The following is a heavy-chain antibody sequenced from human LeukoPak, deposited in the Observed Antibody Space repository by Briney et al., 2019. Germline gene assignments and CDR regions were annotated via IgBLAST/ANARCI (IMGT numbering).Heavy chain of an antibody. V-gene: IGHV1-3*01. Sequence: GASVKVSCKASGYIFTSYVMHWVRQAPGQRLEWMGWINAGNGNTKYSQKFQGRVTITRDTSASTAYMELSSLRSEDTAVYYCARDLRRITMVRGVIGLNYWGQGTLVTVSS. CDR1: GYIFTSYV. J-gene: IGHJ4*02. CDR2: INAGNGNT. D-gene: IGHD3-10*01. CDR3: ARDLRRITMVRGVIGLNY.